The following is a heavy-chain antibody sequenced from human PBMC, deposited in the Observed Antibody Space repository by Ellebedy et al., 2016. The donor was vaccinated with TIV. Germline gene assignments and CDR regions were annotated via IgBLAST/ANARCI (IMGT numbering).Heavy chain of an antibody. CDR3: AKDQVGGDGRWVFDL. D-gene: IGHD3-16*01. CDR2: ISDSGGTT. CDR1: GITFSSYT. J-gene: IGHJ3*01. V-gene: IGHV3-23*01. Sequence: GESLKISCAASGITFSSYTMDWVRQAPGKGLEWVSGISDSGGTTFYADSVKGRFTISRDNSKNTMYLQMNSLRAEDTAIYYCAKDQVGGDGRWVFDLWGQGTMVTVSS.